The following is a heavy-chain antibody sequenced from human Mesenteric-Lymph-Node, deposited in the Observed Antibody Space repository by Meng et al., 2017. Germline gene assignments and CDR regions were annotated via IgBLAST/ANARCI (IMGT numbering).Heavy chain of an antibody. V-gene: IGHV3-23*01. J-gene: IGHJ4*02. CDR2: VSGSGGGT. CDR3: AKGSWCDY. Sequence: GESLKISCAASGFTFSSYAMHWVRQAPGKGLEWVSTVSGSGGGTYYADSVKGRFTISRDNSRNTLYLQMNSLTAEDTAVYYCAKGSWCDYWGQGTLVTVSS. D-gene: IGHD6-13*01. CDR1: GFTFSSYA.